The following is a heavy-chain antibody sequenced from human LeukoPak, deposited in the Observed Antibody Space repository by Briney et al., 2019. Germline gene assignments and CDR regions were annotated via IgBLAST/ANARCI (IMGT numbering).Heavy chain of an antibody. Sequence: GGSLRLSCAASGFTFSSYWMTWVRQGPGKGLEWVAIIEKNGSGKNYVDSVKGRFIISRDNAKNSLFLQMDSLKVEDTAIYYCTTDRWYSADHWGQGTLVTVSS. J-gene: IGHJ5*02. CDR1: GFTFSSYW. V-gene: IGHV3-7*03. D-gene: IGHD2-15*01. CDR3: TTDRWYSADH. CDR2: IEKNGSGK.